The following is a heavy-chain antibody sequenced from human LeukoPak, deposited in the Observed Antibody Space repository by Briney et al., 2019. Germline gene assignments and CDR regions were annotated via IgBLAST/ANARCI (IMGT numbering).Heavy chain of an antibody. CDR2: IYPGDSDT. V-gene: IGHV5-51*01. J-gene: IGHJ4*02. Sequence: GESLKISCKGSGYSFTSYWIGWVRQMPGKGLEWMGIIYPGDSDTRYSPSFQGQVTISADKSISTAYLQWSSLKASDTAVYYCARARAYYDSSGYSGYWGQGTLVTVSS. CDR3: ARARAYYDSSGYSGY. D-gene: IGHD3-22*01. CDR1: GYSFTSYW.